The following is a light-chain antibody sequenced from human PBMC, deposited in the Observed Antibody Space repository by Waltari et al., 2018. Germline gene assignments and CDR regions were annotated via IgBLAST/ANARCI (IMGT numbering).Light chain of an antibody. V-gene: IGLV2-8*01. CDR3: SSYAGSNNLV. CDR1: SSDVGGYNY. CDR2: ELT. Sequence: QSALTQPPSASGSPGQSVTISCTGTSSDVGGYNYVSWYQQHPGKAPKLMISELTKRPSGVPDRFSGSKSGNTASLTVSGLQTEDEADYYCSSYAGSNNLVFGGGTQLTVL. J-gene: IGLJ2*01.